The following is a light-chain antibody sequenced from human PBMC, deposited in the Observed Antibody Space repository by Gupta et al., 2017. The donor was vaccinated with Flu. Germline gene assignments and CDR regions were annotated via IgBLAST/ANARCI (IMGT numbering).Light chain of an antibody. CDR2: AAS. CDR3: LQIKWAPLT. Sequence: NKWTPSPFFLSASVDNKVTITCRASQGITKELAGYQQKLGKERKRLILAASTLQSGVPSWCSGRGSGTVVILTSSSLKDEDGATYYCLQIKWAPLTFGGGTKVEIK. CDR1: QGITKE. J-gene: IGKJ4*01. V-gene: IGKV1-9*01.